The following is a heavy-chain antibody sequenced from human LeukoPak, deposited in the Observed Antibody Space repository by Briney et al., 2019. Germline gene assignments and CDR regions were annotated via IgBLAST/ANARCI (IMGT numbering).Heavy chain of an antibody. Sequence: ASVKVSCKASEYTFTSYYIHWVRQAPGQGLEWMGIVIPSGGSTTYAQTFQGRVTMTRDTSTRTVYMELSSLRSEDTAVYYCARDRDGYNYDDYWGQGTLVTVSS. J-gene: IGHJ4*02. CDR3: ARDRDGYNYDDY. CDR1: EYTFTSYY. V-gene: IGHV1-46*01. D-gene: IGHD5-24*01. CDR2: VIPSGGST.